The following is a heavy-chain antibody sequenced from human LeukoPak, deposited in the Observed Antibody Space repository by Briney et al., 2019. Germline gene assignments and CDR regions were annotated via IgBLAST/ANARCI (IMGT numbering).Heavy chain of an antibody. CDR1: GFIFNNAW. J-gene: IGHJ4*02. V-gene: IGHV3-15*01. CDR2: IKNEAAGGTT. CDR3: TTTLSEGLGINSKIDY. Sequence: PGGSLRLSCAASGFIFNNAWMTWVRQAPGKGLEWVGRIKNEAAGGTTDYAAPVKGRFIVSRDDSKSTLYLQMNSLKIEDTAVYYCTTTLSEGLGINSKIDYWGQGALVTVSS. D-gene: IGHD3/OR15-3a*01.